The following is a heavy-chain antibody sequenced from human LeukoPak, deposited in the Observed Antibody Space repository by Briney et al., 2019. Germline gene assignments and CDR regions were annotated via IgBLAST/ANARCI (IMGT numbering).Heavy chain of an antibody. D-gene: IGHD3-3*01. CDR2: IYYSGTT. CDR3: ARLRFDFWSGYTHPYFDY. CDR1: GGSLSSSSYS. Sequence: NPSETLSLTCTVSGGSLSSSSYSWGWIRQPPGKGLERIGSIYYSGTTYYNPSLKSRVTISVDTSKIQFSLKLSSVAATDTAVYFCARLRFDFWSGYTHPYFDYWGQGTLVTVSS. J-gene: IGHJ4*02. V-gene: IGHV4-39*01.